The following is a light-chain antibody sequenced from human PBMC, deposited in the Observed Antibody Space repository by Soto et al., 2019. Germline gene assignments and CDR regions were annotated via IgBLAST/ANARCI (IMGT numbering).Light chain of an antibody. CDR1: TSNIGSSY. CDR2: DDN. Sequence: QSVLTQPPSVSAAPGQRVTIYCSGTTSNIGSSYVSWYQQVPGTAPRLLIYDDNKRPSGIPDRFSGAKSGTAATLGITGLQAGDEADYHCATWDSSLRAVVFGGGTQLTVL. CDR3: ATWDSSLRAVV. V-gene: IGLV1-51*01. J-gene: IGLJ2*01.